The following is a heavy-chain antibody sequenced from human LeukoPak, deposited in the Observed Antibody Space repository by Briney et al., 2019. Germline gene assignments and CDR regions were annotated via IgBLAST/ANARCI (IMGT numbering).Heavy chain of an antibody. CDR1: GYSIFSDYY. CDR2: LYHSGTT. CDR3: ARDKRTCDSGGVNWFDP. J-gene: IGHJ5*02. Sequence: SETLSLTCAVSGYSIFSDYYWGWIRQPPGKGLEWIGSLYHSGTTYYSPSLKSRVTISVDTSKNQFSLKLSSVTAADTAVYYCARDKRTCDSGGVNWFDPWGQGTLVTVSS. V-gene: IGHV4-38-2*02. D-gene: IGHD3-22*01.